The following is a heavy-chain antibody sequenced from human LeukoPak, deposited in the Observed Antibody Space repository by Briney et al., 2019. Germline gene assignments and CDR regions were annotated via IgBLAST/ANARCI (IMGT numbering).Heavy chain of an antibody. CDR2: ISSSSSYI. Sequence: PGGSLRLSCAASGFTFSSYSMNWVRQAPGKGLEWVSSISSSSSYIYYADSVKGRFTISRDNAKNSLYLQMNSLRAEDTAVYYCASREAWPDDAFDIWGQGTMVTVSS. V-gene: IGHV3-21*01. J-gene: IGHJ3*02. D-gene: IGHD2-21*01. CDR3: ASREAWPDDAFDI. CDR1: GFTFSSYS.